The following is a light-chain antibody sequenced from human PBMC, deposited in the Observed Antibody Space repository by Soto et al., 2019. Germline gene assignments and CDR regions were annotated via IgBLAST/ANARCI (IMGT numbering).Light chain of an antibody. J-gene: IGLJ1*01. CDR3: QVWDSADDHRYV. Sequence: LTQPPSVSVAPGQTATITCGGDVIGGKNVHWYQQKPGQAPVLVVYDTSDRPSGIPERFSGSNSGNTATLTISGVEAGDEADYHCQVWDSADDHRYVFGTGTKVTVL. V-gene: IGLV3-21*02. CDR1: VIGGKN. CDR2: DTS.